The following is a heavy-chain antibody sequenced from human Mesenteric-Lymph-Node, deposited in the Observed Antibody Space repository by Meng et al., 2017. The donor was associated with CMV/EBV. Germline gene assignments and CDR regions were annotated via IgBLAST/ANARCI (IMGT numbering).Heavy chain of an antibody. D-gene: IGHD3-3*01. CDR1: GFTLSGSA. J-gene: IGHJ4*02. CDR2: IRSKPNNYAT. CDR3: TSDTYDFWSGYVY. Sequence: GESLKISCAASGFTLSGSAMHWVRQASGKGLEWVGRIRSKPNNYATTYAASMKGRFTISRDDSKNTAYLQMNSLKTDDTAIYYCTSDTYDFWSGYVYWGQGTLVTVSS. V-gene: IGHV3-73*01.